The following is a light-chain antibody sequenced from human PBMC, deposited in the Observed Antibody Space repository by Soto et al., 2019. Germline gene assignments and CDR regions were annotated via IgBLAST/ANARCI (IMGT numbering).Light chain of an antibody. CDR2: GSS. Sequence: EIVMTQSPATLSVSPGERVTLSCRASQSVTSDLAWYQQRPGQAPRLLIYGSSTRATGIPARFSGSGSGTEFALSISSLKSEDFAVYYCQQYNTWYTFGQGTKL. V-gene: IGKV3-15*01. CDR1: QSVTSD. CDR3: QQYNTWYT. J-gene: IGKJ2*01.